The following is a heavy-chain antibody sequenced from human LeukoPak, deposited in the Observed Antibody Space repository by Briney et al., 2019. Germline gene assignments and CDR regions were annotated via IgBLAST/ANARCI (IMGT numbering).Heavy chain of an antibody. CDR2: FDPEDGET. CDR3: ATDHHYYDSSGYYHSRKSMDV. D-gene: IGHD3-22*01. V-gene: IGHV1-24*01. J-gene: IGHJ6*02. Sequence: GASVKVSCKVSGYTLTELSMHWVRQAPGKGLEWMGGFDPEDGETIYAQKFQGRVTMTENTSTGTAYMELSSLRSEDTAVYYCATDHHYYDSSGYYHSRKSMDVWGQGTTVTVSS. CDR1: GYTLTELS.